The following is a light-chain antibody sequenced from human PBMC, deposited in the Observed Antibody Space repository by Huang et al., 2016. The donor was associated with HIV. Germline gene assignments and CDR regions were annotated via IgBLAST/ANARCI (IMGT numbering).Light chain of an antibody. J-gene: IGKJ2*01. V-gene: IGKV4-1*01. CDR3: QQYYNTPLT. CDR1: QSLLYRSNNKNY. Sequence: DIVMTQSPDSLTVSLGERATINCKSSQSLLYRSNNKNYLAWYQQKPGQPPKLLIYWASTRESGVPDRFTGSGSGTVFTLTISSLQAEDVAVYYCQQYYNTPLTFGQGTKLEIK. CDR2: WAS.